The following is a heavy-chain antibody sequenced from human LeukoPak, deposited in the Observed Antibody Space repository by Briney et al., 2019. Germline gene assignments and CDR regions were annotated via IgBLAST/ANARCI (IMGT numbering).Heavy chain of an antibody. J-gene: IGHJ4*02. CDR1: GYTFAAYF. V-gene: IGHV1-2*06. Sequence: ASVKVSCKASGYTFAAYFIHWVRQAPGQGLEWMGRINPNGGDTNYAQKFQGRVTMTGDTSISTAYMELSSLRSDDSAMHYCARVGVTSSWSNFDYWRQGTLVTVS. CDR3: ARVGVTSSWSNFDY. D-gene: IGHD6-13*01. CDR2: INPNGGDT.